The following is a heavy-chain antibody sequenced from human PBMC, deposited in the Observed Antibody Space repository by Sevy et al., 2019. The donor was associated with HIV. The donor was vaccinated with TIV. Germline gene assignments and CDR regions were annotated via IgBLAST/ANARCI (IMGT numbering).Heavy chain of an antibody. J-gene: IGHJ6*03. Sequence: GGSLRLSCAVSGFSFDSYGMTWVRQAPGKGLEWVSAISGSGTRTYYADSVKGRFIISRDNSKDTLDLQMNSLRAEDTAIYCWAKGGGGHYDPDEIAYYFYYYNMDVWGKGTTVTVSS. D-gene: IGHD3-22*01. CDR2: ISGSGTRT. V-gene: IGHV3-23*01. CDR1: GFSFDSYG. CDR3: AKGGGGHYDPDEIAYYFYYYNMDV.